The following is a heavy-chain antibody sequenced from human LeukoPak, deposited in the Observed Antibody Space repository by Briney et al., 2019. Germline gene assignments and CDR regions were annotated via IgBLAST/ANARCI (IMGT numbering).Heavy chain of an antibody. CDR1: GFTFSSYS. J-gene: IGHJ4*02. V-gene: IGHV3-48*04. Sequence: GGSLRLSCAASGFTFSSYSMNWVRQAPGKGLEWVSYISSSSSTIYYADSVKGRFTISRDNAKNSLYLQMNSLRAEDTAVYYCAKSPKYQLPIYYFDYWGQGTLVTVSS. D-gene: IGHD2-2*01. CDR2: ISSSSSTI. CDR3: AKSPKYQLPIYYFDY.